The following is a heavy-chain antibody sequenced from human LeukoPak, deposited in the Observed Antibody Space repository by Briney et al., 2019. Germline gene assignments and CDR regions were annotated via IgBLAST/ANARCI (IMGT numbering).Heavy chain of an antibody. CDR1: GGTFSSYA. J-gene: IGHJ3*02. CDR2: IIPIFGTA. D-gene: IGHD1-26*01. Sequence: SVKVSCKASGGTFSSYAISWVRQAPGQGLEWMGGIIPIFGTANYAQKFQGRVTITADESTSTAYMELSSLRSEDTAVYYCARVGVYSGSYYLSLTPGHDAFDIWGQGTMVTVSS. CDR3: ARVGVYSGSYYLSLTPGHDAFDI. V-gene: IGHV1-69*01.